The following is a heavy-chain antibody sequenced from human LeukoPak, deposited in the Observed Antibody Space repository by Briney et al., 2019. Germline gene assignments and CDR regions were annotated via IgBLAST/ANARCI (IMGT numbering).Heavy chain of an antibody. CDR1: GYSLTELS. V-gene: IGHV1-24*01. CDR3: AADRADFDSSGYALDY. D-gene: IGHD3-22*01. Sequence: ASVKVSCKVSGYSLTELSMQWVRQAPGKGLEWMGGFDPEGGETIYAEKFQGRVTMTEDTSTDTAYMELSSLRSEDTAVYYCAADRADFDSSGYALDYWGQGTLVTVSP. CDR2: FDPEGGET. J-gene: IGHJ4*02.